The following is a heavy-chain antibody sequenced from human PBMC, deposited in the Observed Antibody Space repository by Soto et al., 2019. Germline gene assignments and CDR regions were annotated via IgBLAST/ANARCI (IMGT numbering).Heavy chain of an antibody. CDR1: GFTFSIYN. Sequence: EVQLVESGGGLVQPGGSLRLSCAASGFTFSIYNMNWVRQAPGKGLEWVSYISSSSGIIYYADSLKGRFTISRDDAKNSLYLQMHSLRAADTAVYFCDRDQEASWYTRYSDYWGQGTLVTVSS. CDR3: DRDQEASWYTRYSDY. CDR2: ISSSSGII. J-gene: IGHJ4*02. D-gene: IGHD6-13*01. V-gene: IGHV3-48*01.